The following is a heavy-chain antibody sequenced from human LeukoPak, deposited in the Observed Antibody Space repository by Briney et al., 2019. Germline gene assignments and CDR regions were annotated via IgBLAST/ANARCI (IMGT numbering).Heavy chain of an antibody. Sequence: SETLSLTCTVSDDPINSGVYYWNWIRQPAGKGLEWIGHIYTSGTTTNSNPSLKSRVAISLDTSKNHFSLRLSSVTAADTAVYYCARAKKRSGRSRNFYLDVWGKGATVTVSS. CDR3: ARAKKRSGRSRNFYLDV. CDR2: IYTSGTTT. D-gene: IGHD1-26*01. J-gene: IGHJ6*03. CDR1: DDPINSGVYY. V-gene: IGHV4-61*09.